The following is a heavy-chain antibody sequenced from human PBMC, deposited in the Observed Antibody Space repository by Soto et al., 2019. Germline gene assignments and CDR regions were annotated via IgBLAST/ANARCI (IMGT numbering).Heavy chain of an antibody. CDR1: GGSFSGYY. V-gene: IGHV4-34*01. D-gene: IGHD2-21*02. CDR2: INHSGST. CDR3: ARGVTAGY. Sequence: TSETLSLTCAVYGGSFSGYYWSWIRQPPGKGLEWIGEINHSGSTNYNPSLKSRVTISVDTSKNQFSLKLSSVTAADTAVYYCARGVTAGYWGQGTLVTVSS. J-gene: IGHJ4*02.